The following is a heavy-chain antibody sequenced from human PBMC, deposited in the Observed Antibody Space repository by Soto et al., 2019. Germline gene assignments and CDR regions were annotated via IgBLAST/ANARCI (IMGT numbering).Heavy chain of an antibody. J-gene: IGHJ5*02. CDR2: IYYSGST. CDR3: ARKNIAARWNWFDP. Sequence: PSETLSLTCTVSGGSISSYYWSWIRQPPGKGLEWIGYIYYSGSTNYNPSLKSRVTISVDTSKNQFSLKLSSVTAADTAVYYCARKNIAARWNWFDPWGQGTLVTVSS. CDR1: GGSISSYY. V-gene: IGHV4-59*01. D-gene: IGHD6-6*01.